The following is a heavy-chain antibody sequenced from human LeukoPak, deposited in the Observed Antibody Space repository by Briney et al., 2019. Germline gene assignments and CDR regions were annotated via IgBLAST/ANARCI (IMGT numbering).Heavy chain of an antibody. CDR1: GFTFSSYA. D-gene: IGHD1-1*01. V-gene: IGHV3-23*01. Sequence: PGGSLRLSCAASGFTFSSYAMSWVRQAPGKGLEWVSAISGSGGSTYYADSVKGRFTISRDNSKNTLYLQMNSLRAEDTAVYYCATDHRYPLPNSDAFGIWGQGTMVTVSS. CDR2: ISGSGGST. J-gene: IGHJ3*02. CDR3: ATDHRYPLPNSDAFGI.